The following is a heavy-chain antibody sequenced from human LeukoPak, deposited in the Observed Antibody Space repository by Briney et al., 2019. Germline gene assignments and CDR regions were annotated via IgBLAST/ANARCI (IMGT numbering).Heavy chain of an antibody. CDR1: GFTFSSYW. CDR2: LNSAGSIT. V-gene: IGHV3-74*01. D-gene: IGHD3-16*01. CDR3: ATGGAQYYEY. Sequence: PGGSLRLSCAASGFTFSSYWIHWVRHAPGKGLVWVSTLNSAGSITPYADSVKGRFTISRDNAKNTVDLQMKSLSAEDTAVYYCATGGAQYYEYWGQGTVVTVSS. J-gene: IGHJ4*02.